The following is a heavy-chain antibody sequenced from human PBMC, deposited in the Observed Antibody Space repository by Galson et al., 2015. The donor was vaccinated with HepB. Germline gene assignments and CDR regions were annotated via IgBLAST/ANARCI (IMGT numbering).Heavy chain of an antibody. V-gene: IGHV3-23*01. Sequence: SLRLSCAASGFTFSSYAMSWVRQAPGKGLEWVSAISGSGGSTYYADSVKGRFTISRDNSKNTLYLQMNSLRAEDTAVYYCAKSSPHPNYDSSGYYVGVSWYFDYWGQGTLVTVSS. CDR2: ISGSGGST. J-gene: IGHJ4*02. D-gene: IGHD3-22*01. CDR3: AKSSPHPNYDSSGYYVGVSWYFDY. CDR1: GFTFSSYA.